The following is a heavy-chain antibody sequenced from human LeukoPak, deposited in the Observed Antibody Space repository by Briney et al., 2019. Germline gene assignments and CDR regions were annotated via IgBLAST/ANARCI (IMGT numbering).Heavy chain of an antibody. CDR3: ARDGVAGGFVY. Sequence: PSETLSLTCTVSGGSIGSYYWNWIRQAPGKGLEWIGYVHYSGSTNHNSSLKSRVTLSVDTSRSQYSLKLSSVTAADTAVYYCARDGVAGGFVYWGQGTLVTVSS. D-gene: IGHD6-19*01. V-gene: IGHV4-59*01. J-gene: IGHJ4*02. CDR1: GGSIGSYY. CDR2: VHYSGST.